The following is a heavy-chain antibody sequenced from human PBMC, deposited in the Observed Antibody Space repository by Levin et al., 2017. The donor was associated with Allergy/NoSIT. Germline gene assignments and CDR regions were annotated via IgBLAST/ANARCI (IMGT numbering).Heavy chain of an antibody. CDR2: INPSGGST. D-gene: IGHD1-26*01. Sequence: ASVKVSCKASGYTFTTYYMHWVRQAPGQGLEWMGKINPSGGSTTYAQKFQGRVTMTRDTSTSTVYMEMSSLRSEDTAVYFCARARVGASPSAEYWGQGTLLTVSS. CDR1: GYTFTTYY. V-gene: IGHV1-46*01. J-gene: IGHJ4*02. CDR3: ARARVGASPSAEY.